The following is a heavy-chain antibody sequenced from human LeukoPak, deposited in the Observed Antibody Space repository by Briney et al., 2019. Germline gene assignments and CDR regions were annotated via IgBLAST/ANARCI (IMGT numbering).Heavy chain of an antibody. Sequence: QTGGSLRLSCAASGFTFSTYAMSWVRQAPGKGLEWVSAIRGSGGTTYYADSVKGRFTISRANSKNTLYLQMNSLRAEDTAVYYCAKSAMTIDVPGFDPWGQGTLVTVSS. D-gene: IGHD4/OR15-4a*01. J-gene: IGHJ5*02. V-gene: IGHV3-23*01. CDR1: GFTFSTYA. CDR3: AKSAMTIDVPGFDP. CDR2: IRGSGGTT.